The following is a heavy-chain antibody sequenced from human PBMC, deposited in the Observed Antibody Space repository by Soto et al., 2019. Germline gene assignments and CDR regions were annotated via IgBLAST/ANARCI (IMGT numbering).Heavy chain of an antibody. J-gene: IGHJ4*02. CDR3: TQAETGRYSCSGNSYGRDY. CDR2: INQDGSEQ. CDR1: GFTFSHCW. V-gene: IGHV3-7*01. D-gene: IGHD6-19*01. Sequence: EEHLGESGGGLVQPGGSLRLSCATSGFTFSHCWMSWVRQAQGKGLEWVANINQDGSEQYYVDSVKGRFTVSRDNAKNSLYLEMNNLSADDTAMYYCTQAETGRYSCSGNSYGRDYWGQGTLVTVSS.